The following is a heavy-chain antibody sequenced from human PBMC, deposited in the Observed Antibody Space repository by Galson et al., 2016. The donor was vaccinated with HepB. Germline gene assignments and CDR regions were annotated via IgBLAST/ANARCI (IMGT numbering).Heavy chain of an antibody. J-gene: IGHJ6*01. Sequence: SLRLSCAASGFRFSGHAFHWVRQAPGKGLEWLTITSIDGNNRFYADSVKGRFTISRDNFKNTLYLEMNSLRVEDTAVYYCARDRFGGGMDLWGQGTTVTVFS. CDR1: GFRFSGHA. V-gene: IGHV3-30-3*01. CDR2: TSIDGNNR. D-gene: IGHD3-10*01. CDR3: ARDRFGGGMDL.